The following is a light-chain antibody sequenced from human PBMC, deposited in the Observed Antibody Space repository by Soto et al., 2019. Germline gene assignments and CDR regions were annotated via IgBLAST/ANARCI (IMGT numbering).Light chain of an antibody. CDR3: QSYDSSLKV. CDR2: GNN. CDR1: SSNIRAGYD. V-gene: IGLV1-40*01. Sequence: QSVLTQPPSVSGAPGQRVTISCTGSSSNIRAGYDVHWYQQLPGTAPKLLIYGNNNRPSGVPDRFSGSKSGTSASLAITGLQTEDEADYYCQSYDSSLKVFGTGTKLTVL. J-gene: IGLJ1*01.